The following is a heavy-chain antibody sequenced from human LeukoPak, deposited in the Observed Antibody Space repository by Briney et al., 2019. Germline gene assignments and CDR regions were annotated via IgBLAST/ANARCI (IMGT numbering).Heavy chain of an antibody. CDR1: GGTFSSYA. D-gene: IGHD2-15*01. J-gene: IGHJ4*02. Sequence: SVKVSCKASGGTFSSYAIGWVRQAPGQGLEWMGGIIPIFGTANYAQKFQGRVTITADKSTSTAYMELSSLRSEDTAVYYCARARGGYCSGGSCPTTVTSLDYWGQGTLVTVSS. CDR3: ARARGGYCSGGSCPTTVTSLDY. V-gene: IGHV1-69*06. CDR2: IIPIFGTA.